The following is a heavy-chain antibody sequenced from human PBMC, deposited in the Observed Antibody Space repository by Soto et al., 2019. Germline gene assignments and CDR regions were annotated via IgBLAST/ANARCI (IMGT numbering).Heavy chain of an antibody. V-gene: IGHV3-23*01. CDR2: ISGSGGST. CDR1: GFTFSSFA. J-gene: IGHJ4*01. Sequence: GGSLRPSCAASGFTFSSFAMSWVRQAPGKGLDWVSAISGSGGSTYSANSVKGRFTISRDNSKNTLYLQMSSLRAEDTAVYYCARGFSAGKGATQDFWGHGSLVTVSS. D-gene: IGHD6-13*01. CDR3: ARGFSAGKGATQDF.